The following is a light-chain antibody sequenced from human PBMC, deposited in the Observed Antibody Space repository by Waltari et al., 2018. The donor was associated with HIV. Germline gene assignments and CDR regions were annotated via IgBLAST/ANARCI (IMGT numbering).Light chain of an antibody. Sequence: DIVMTQSPDIVAVSLGERATIGCNRSQTVLDSSNNKNYLAWYQQKVGQPPRLLIHWASTRESGVPDRFSGSGSGTDFTLTINSLQPEDVAIYYCQQYSNTPLTFGGGTIVEIK. CDR2: WAS. V-gene: IGKV4-1*01. J-gene: IGKJ4*02. CDR1: QTVLDSSNNKNY. CDR3: QQYSNTPLT.